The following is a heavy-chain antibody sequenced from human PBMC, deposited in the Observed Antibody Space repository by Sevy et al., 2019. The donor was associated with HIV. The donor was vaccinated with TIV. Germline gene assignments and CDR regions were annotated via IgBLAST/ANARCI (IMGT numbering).Heavy chain of an antibody. CDR1: GLSFSNAW. CDR3: AIDHRRDGMIVVPFEK. D-gene: IGHD3-22*01. J-gene: IGHJ4*02. Sequence: GGSLRLSCAASGLSFSNAWMAWVRQAPGKGLEWVGRIRSETGGGTTDSAAFAKGKFTISRDDPKNTLYPQMNSLKTEDTAVYYCAIDHRRDGMIVVPFEKWGLGTLVTVSS. V-gene: IGHV3-15*01. CDR2: IRSETGGGTT.